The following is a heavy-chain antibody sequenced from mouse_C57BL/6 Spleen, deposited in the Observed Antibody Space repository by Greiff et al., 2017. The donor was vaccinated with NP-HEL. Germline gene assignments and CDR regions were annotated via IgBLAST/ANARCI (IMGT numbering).Heavy chain of an antibody. CDR2: INPNNGGT. CDR3: ARYYYGSRGNYAMDY. CDR1: GYTFTDYN. Sequence: EVQLQQSGPELVKPGASVKMSCKASGYTFTDYNMHWVKQSHGKSLEWIGYINPNNGGTSYNQKFKGKATLTVNKSSSTAYMELRSLTSEDSAVYYCARYYYGSRGNYAMDYWGQGTSVTVSS. D-gene: IGHD1-1*01. J-gene: IGHJ4*01. V-gene: IGHV1-22*01.